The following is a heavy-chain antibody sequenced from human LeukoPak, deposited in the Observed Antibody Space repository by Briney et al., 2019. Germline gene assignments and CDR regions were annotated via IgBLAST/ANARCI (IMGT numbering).Heavy chain of an antibody. J-gene: IGHJ4*02. D-gene: IGHD5-12*01. V-gene: IGHV3-23*01. CDR2: ISGGGGST. Sequence: GGSLRPSCAAAGLNISSYAMNWVRQPPRKGLEGVSAISGGGGSTYYADSVKGRFTIPSDNSKNTLFLQMNSLRDEDTAVYYCAKDREGLSSGYDLEYFDYWGQGTLVTVSS. CDR3: AKDREGLSSGYDLEYFDY. CDR1: GLNISSYA.